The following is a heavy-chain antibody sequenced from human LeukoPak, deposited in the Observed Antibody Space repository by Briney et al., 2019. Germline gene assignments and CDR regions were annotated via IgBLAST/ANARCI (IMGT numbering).Heavy chain of an antibody. CDR3: ATGTTVTTYSWFDP. V-gene: IGHV1-24*01. D-gene: IGHD4-17*01. Sequence: ASVKVSCKVSGYTLTELSMHRVRQAPGKGLEWMGGFDPEDGETIYAQKFQGRVTMTEDTSTDTAYMELSSLRSEDTAVYYCATGTTVTTYSWFDPWGQGTLVTVSS. CDR2: FDPEDGET. J-gene: IGHJ5*02. CDR1: GYTLTELS.